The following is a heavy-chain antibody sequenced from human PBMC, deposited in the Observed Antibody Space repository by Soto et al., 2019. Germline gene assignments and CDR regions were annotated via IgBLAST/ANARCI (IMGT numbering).Heavy chain of an antibody. Sequence: EVQLVESGGGLVKPGGSLRLSCAASGFTFSNAWMNWVRQAPGKGLEWVGRIKSKTDGGTTDYAAPVKGRFTISRDDSKNTLYLQMNSLKTEDTAVYYCTLYGDGYNFAPDEDYWGQGTLVTVSS. CDR1: GFTFSNAW. CDR2: IKSKTDGGTT. CDR3: TLYGDGYNFAPDEDY. J-gene: IGHJ4*02. D-gene: IGHD5-12*01. V-gene: IGHV3-15*07.